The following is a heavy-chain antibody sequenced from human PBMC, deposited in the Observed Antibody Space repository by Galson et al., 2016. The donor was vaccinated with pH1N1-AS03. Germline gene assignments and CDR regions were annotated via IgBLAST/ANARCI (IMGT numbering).Heavy chain of an antibody. D-gene: IGHD5-18*01. CDR1: GFSLSTIGMR. V-gene: IGHV2-70*04. CDR2: IDWDDDK. Sequence: VKPTQTLTLTCTFSGFSLSTIGMRVNWVRQPPGKALEWLARIDWDDDKDYSTSLKTRLTISQDTSKNQVVLTMTNMDPVDTATYYCARIRGYSYYFDYWGQGTLVTVSS. J-gene: IGHJ4*02. CDR3: ARIRGYSYYFDY.